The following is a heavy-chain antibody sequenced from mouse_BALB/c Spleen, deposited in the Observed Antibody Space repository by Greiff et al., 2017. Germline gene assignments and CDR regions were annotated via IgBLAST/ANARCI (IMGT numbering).Heavy chain of an antibody. CDR2: IDPANGNT. CDR3: ARGGITTVVATGDY. J-gene: IGHJ2*01. D-gene: IGHD1-1*01. V-gene: IGHV14-3*02. CDR1: GFNIKDTY. Sequence: EVKLVESGAELVKPGASVKLSCTASGFNIKDTYMHWVKQRPEQGLEWIGRIDPANGNTKYDPKFQGKATITADTSSNTAYLQLSSLTSEDTAVYYCARGGITTVVATGDYWGQGTTLTVSS.